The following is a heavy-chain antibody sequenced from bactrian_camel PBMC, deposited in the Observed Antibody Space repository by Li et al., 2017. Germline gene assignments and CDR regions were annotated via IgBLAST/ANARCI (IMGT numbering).Heavy chain of an antibody. D-gene: IGHD3*01. V-gene: IGHV3S53*01. CDR3: ATEADRCLLHRLWYNY. CDR2: IDRDDST. CDR1: IYNMDC. J-gene: IGHJ4*01. Sequence: HVQLVESGGGSVQAGGSLRLSCVTFIYNMDCMAWFRQSTGKEREGAASIDRDDSTMYADSVKGRFTISKDKARNTLYLYMNSLKPDDTATYYCATEADRCLLHRLWYNYWGQGTQVTVS.